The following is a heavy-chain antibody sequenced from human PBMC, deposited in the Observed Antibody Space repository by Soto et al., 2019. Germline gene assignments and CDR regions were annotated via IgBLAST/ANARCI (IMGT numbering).Heavy chain of an antibody. CDR2: ISGSGGST. CDR1: GFTFSSYA. CDR3: AKNLLTGGLYYFDY. D-gene: IGHD7-27*01. Sequence: EVQLLESGGGLVQPGGSLRLSCAASGFTFSSYAMSWVRQAPGKGLDWVSTISGSGGSTYYADSVKGRFTISRDNSKDTLYLQMSSLRAEDTAVYYCAKNLLTGGLYYFDYWGQGTLVTVSS. J-gene: IGHJ4*02. V-gene: IGHV3-23*01.